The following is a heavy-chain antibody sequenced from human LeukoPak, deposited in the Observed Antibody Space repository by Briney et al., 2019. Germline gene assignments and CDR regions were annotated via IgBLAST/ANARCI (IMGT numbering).Heavy chain of an antibody. Sequence: PGGSLRLSCAASGFPFSVYWMSWVRQAPGKGLEWVANIKQGGSARYYVDWVRGRFTISRDNAKSSLSLQMNSLRVDDTAVYYCARDSGLRAFDLWGRGTLVTVSS. CDR3: ARDSGLRAFDL. CDR1: GFPFSVYW. D-gene: IGHD3-10*01. CDR2: IKQGGSAR. J-gene: IGHJ2*01. V-gene: IGHV3-7*04.